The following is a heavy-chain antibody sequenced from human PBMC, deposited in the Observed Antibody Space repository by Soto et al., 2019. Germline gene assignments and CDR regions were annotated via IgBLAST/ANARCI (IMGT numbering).Heavy chain of an antibody. D-gene: IGHD6-13*01. CDR1: GVTCSSYA. CDR3: AKGAAAGRDYYYYYGMDV. J-gene: IGHJ6*02. V-gene: IGHV3-23*01. CDR2: ISGSGGST. Sequence: GGSLRLSCAASGVTCSSYAMSWVRQAPGKGLEWVSAISGSGGSTYYADSVKGRFTISRDNSKNTLYLQMNSLRAEDTAVYYCAKGAAAGRDYYYYYGMDVWGHGTTVTVSS.